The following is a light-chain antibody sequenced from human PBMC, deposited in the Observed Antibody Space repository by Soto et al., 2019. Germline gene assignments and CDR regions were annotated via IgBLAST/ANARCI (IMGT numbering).Light chain of an antibody. CDR1: SSNIVAGYD. V-gene: IGLV1-40*01. CDR3: QSYDSSLTGSV. Sequence: QSVLTPPPSVSGAPGQRVTISCTGSSSNIVAGYDVHWYQQLPGTAPKLLIYGNSNRPSGVPDRFSASKSGTSASLDLTGRQAEDGADYYCQSYDSSLTGSVFGKRTKLTVL. CDR2: GNS. J-gene: IGLJ3*02.